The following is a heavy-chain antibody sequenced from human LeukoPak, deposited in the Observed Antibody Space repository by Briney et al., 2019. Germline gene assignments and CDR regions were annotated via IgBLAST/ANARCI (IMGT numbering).Heavy chain of an antibody. D-gene: IGHD2-15*01. CDR3: ARPYCSGGSCYPPYDY. CDR2: ISAYNGNT. CDR1: GYTFTSYD. V-gene: IGHV1-18*01. Sequence: ASVKVSCKASGYTFTSYDINWVRQATGQGLEWMGWISAYNGNTNYAQKLQDRVTMTTDTSTSTAYMELRSLRSDDTAVYYCARPYCSGGSCYPPYDYWGQGTLVTVSS. J-gene: IGHJ4*02.